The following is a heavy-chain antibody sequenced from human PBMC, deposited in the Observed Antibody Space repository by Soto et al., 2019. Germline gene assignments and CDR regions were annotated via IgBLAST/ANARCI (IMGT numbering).Heavy chain of an antibody. D-gene: IGHD6-19*01. V-gene: IGHV1-3*01. J-gene: IGHJ4*02. CDR3: ARIGSSGWYSPPDY. Sequence: ASVKVSCKASGYTFASYAMHWVRQAPGQRLEWMGWINAGNGNTKYSQKFQGRVTITRDTSASTAYMELSSLRSEDTAVYYCARIGSSGWYSPPDYWGQGTLVTVS. CDR1: GYTFASYA. CDR2: INAGNGNT.